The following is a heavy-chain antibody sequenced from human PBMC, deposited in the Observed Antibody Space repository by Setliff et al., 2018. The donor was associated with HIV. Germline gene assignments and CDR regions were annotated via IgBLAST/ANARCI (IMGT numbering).Heavy chain of an antibody. CDR1: GYSFTSYW. V-gene: IGHV5-51*01. CDR3: ARLHDCGGDCYFDY. CDR2: IYPGDSDT. J-gene: IGHJ4*02. D-gene: IGHD2-21*02. Sequence: LGESLKISCKGSGYSFTSYWIGWVRQMPGKGLEWMGIIYPGDSDTRYSPSFQGQVTFSVDTSISTAYLHWSSLKASDTAIYYGARLHDCGGDCYFDYWGQGTMVTVSS.